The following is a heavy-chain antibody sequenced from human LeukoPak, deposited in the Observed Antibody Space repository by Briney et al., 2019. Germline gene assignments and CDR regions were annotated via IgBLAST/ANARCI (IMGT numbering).Heavy chain of an antibody. CDR2: IYHSGST. CDR3: ARGHWYFDL. V-gene: IGHV4-30-2*01. J-gene: IGHJ2*01. CDR1: GGSISSGGYS. Sequence: SQTLSLTCAVSGGSISSGGYSWSWLRQPPGTGLEWIGYIYHSGSTYYNPSLKSRVTISVDRSKNQFSLKLSSVTAADTAVYYCARGHWYFDLWGRGTLVTVSS.